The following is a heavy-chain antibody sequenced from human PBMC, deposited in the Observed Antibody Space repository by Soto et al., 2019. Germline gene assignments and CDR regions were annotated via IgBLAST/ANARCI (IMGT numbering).Heavy chain of an antibody. CDR1: GFTFSSYG. D-gene: IGHD6-6*01. CDR3: ARDSESSSSSGRQRPWLDY. Sequence: PGGSLRLSCAASGFTFSSYGMHWVRQALGKGLEWVAVIWYDGSNKYYADSVKGRFTISRDNSKNTLYLQMNSLRAEDTAVYYCARDSESSSSSGRQRPWLDYWGQGTLVTVSS. V-gene: IGHV3-33*01. CDR2: IWYDGSNK. J-gene: IGHJ4*02.